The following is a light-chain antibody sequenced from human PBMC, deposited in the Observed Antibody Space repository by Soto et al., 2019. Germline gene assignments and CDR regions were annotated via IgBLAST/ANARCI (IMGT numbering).Light chain of an antibody. CDR3: SSTLRV. V-gene: IGLV2-14*01. CDR1: SSDVGGYNY. CDR2: DVS. J-gene: IGLJ1*01. Sequence: QSALTQPASVSGSPGQSITISCTGTSSDVGGYNYVSWYQQHPGKAPKLMIYDVSNRPSGVSNRFSGSKSGNTASLTISGLQAEDEADYTSSSTLRVFGTGTKVTVL.